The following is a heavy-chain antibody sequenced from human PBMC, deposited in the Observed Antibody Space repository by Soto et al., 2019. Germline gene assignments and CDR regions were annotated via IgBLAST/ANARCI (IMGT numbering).Heavy chain of an antibody. J-gene: IGHJ5*02. V-gene: IGHV3-30-3*01. CDR3: ARDALRWEFFSWFDP. CDR2: ISYDGSNK. Sequence: WGSLRLSCAASGFTFSSYAMHWVRQAPGKGLEWVAVISYDGSNKYYADSVKGRFTISRDNSKNTLYLQMNSLRAEDTAVYYCARDALRWEFFSWFDPWGQGTLVTVSS. D-gene: IGHD3-10*01. CDR1: GFTFSSYA.